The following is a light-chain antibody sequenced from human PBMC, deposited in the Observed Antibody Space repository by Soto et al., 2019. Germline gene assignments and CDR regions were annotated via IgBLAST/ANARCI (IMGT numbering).Light chain of an antibody. CDR3: QQYKSYSPFT. J-gene: IGKJ4*01. CDR1: QSISTW. Sequence: GDRVTSTGRASQSISTWLAWYQQTPGKAPKLLIYAASSLQSGVPSRFSGSGSGTEFTLTISSLQPDDFATYYCQQYKSYSPFTFGGGTKVDVK. CDR2: AAS. V-gene: IGKV1-5*01.